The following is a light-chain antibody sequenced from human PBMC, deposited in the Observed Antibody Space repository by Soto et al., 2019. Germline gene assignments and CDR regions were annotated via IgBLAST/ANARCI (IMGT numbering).Light chain of an antibody. Sequence: DIQMTQSPSSLSASVGDRVSITCRASQGITNHLAWYQQKPGKVPKLLIYGASTLQSWVPSRFSGSGSGTDFTLTISSLQPEDVATYYCQKYDAVPVTFGHGTRLEIK. CDR2: GAS. V-gene: IGKV1-27*01. J-gene: IGKJ5*01. CDR3: QKYDAVPVT. CDR1: QGITNH.